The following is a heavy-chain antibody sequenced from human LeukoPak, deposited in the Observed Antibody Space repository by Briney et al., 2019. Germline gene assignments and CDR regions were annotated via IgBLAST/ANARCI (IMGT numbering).Heavy chain of an antibody. V-gene: IGHV3-23*01. D-gene: IGHD6-19*01. J-gene: IGHJ4*02. Sequence: GGFLSLSCAASGFSFSSFTMSWVRLAPGKGLEWVSAISGSDGGTYYADSVKGRFTISRDNSKNTLSLQMNSLRAEDTAVYYCAKDPNSGWGDYWGQGTPVTVS. CDR2: ISGSDGGT. CDR1: GFSFSSFT. CDR3: AKDPNSGWGDY.